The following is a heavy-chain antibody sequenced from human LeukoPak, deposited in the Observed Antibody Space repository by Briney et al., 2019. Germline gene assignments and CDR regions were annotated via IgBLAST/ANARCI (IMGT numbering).Heavy chain of an antibody. V-gene: IGHV3-23*01. D-gene: IGHD2-2*01. Sequence: GGSLRLSCAASGFTFITYAMSWVRQAPGKGLEWASAVSGSGGSTYYADSVKGRFTISRDNSKNTLYLQMNSLRAEDTALYYCAKEGKGCSSTTCYQYFDYWGQGTLVTVSS. CDR1: GFTFITYA. J-gene: IGHJ4*02. CDR3: AKEGKGCSSTTCYQYFDY. CDR2: VSGSGGST.